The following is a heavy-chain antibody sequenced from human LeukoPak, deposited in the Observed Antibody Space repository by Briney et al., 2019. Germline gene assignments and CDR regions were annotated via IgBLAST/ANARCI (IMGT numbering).Heavy chain of an antibody. CDR2: INHSGST. CDR1: GGSFSGYY. V-gene: IGHV4-34*01. J-gene: IGHJ4*02. D-gene: IGHD1-1*01. Sequence: SETLSLTCAVYGGSFSGYYWSWIRQPPGKGLEWIGEINHSGSTNYNPSLKSRVTISVDTSKNQFSLKLSSVTAADTAVYYCARNDWNPFDYWGQGTLVTVSS. CDR3: ARNDWNPFDY.